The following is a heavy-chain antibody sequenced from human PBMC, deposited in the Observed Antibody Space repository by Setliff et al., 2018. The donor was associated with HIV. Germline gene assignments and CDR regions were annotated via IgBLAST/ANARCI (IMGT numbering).Heavy chain of an antibody. V-gene: IGHV1-24*01. CDR2: FDPEHRKT. D-gene: IGHD5-18*01. J-gene: IGHJ4*02. CDR3: AAKRRYNYDLKGPLDY. CDR1: RYTLTELS. Sequence: GASVKVSCKVSRYTLTELSMHWVRQAPGEGLEWMGSFDPEHRKTLYAQKFQGRVTMTQDTSTDTAYMELSSLRSDDTAVYYCAAKRRYNYDLKGPLDYWAQGTLVTVSS.